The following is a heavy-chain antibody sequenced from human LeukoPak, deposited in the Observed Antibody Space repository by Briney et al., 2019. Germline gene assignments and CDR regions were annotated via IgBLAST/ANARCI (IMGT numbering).Heavy chain of an antibody. V-gene: IGHV3-7*03. Sequence: PGGSLRLSCVDSGFTFSSHWMSWVRQAPGKGLEWVANINQGEGEKYYVDSVKGRFTISRDNAKNSLYLQMNSLRVEDTAFYYCAKDNRRHYTSGPNPDSLHWGQGALVTVSS. J-gene: IGHJ4*02. CDR3: AKDNRRHYTSGPNPDSLH. CDR2: INQGEGEK. CDR1: GFTFSSHW. D-gene: IGHD6-19*01.